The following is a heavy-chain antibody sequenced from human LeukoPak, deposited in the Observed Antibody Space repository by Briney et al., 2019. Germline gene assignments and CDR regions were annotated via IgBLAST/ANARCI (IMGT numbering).Heavy chain of an antibody. CDR2: INGDGSRT. J-gene: IGHJ4*02. D-gene: IGHD3-22*01. CDR1: GFTLSCYW. CDR3: ARDPDLSGYSFFAS. Sequence: GGSLRLSCAASGFTLSCYWMHWVRQAPGKGLVWVSRINGDGSRTAYADFVKGRFTISRDNAKNTLYLQINSLRAEDTAVYYCARDPDLSGYSFFASWGQGTLVTVSS. V-gene: IGHV3-74*01.